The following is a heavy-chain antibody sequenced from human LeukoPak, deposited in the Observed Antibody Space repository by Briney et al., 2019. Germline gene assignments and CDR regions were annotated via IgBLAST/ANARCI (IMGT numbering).Heavy chain of an antibody. CDR1: GGSISSYY. D-gene: IGHD3-3*01. V-gene: IGHV4-59*01. CDR2: IYYSGST. J-gene: IGHJ4*02. CDR3: ARARASDIWRIDY. Sequence: SETLSLTCTVSGGSISSYYWSWIRQPPGKGLEWIGYIYYSGSTNYNPSLKVRVTISVDTSKNQFSLMLSSVTAADTAVYYCARARASDIWRIDYWGQGTLVTVSS.